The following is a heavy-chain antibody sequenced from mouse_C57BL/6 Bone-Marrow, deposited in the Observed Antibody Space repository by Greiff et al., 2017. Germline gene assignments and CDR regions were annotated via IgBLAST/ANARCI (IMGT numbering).Heavy chain of an antibody. V-gene: IGHV1-50*01. J-gene: IGHJ2*01. Sequence: QVQLKQPGAELVKPGASVKLSCKASGYTFTSYWMQWVKQRPGQGLEWIGEIDPSDSYTNSNQTFKGKDTLTVETSSSAAYMQLSSLTSEDSPVYYFARDCNYGWYDFDYWGQGTTLTVSS. CDR3: ARDCNYGWYDFDY. CDR1: GYTFTSYW. CDR2: IDPSDSYT. D-gene: IGHD1-1*01.